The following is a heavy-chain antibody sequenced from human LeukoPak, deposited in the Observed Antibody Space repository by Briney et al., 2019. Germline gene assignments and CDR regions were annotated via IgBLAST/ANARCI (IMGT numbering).Heavy chain of an antibody. D-gene: IGHD2-21*01. CDR3: ARVGDSDVFDY. Sequence: GGSLRLSCAASGFTFSGYAMHWVRQAPGKGLEYVSAISSNGGSTYYANYVKGRFTISRDNSKNTLYLQMGSLRAEDMAVYYCARVGDSDVFDYWGQGTLVTVSS. V-gene: IGHV3-64*01. J-gene: IGHJ4*02. CDR2: ISSNGGST. CDR1: GFTFSGYA.